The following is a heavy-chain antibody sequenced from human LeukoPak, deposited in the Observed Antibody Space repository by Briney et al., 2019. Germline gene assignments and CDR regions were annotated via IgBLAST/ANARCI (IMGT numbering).Heavy chain of an antibody. D-gene: IGHD5-12*01. CDR3: ARFGYSGWNLEN. J-gene: IGHJ4*02. CDR2: INQRGNLK. V-gene: IGHV3-7*01. Sequence: GGSLRLSCAASGFSFRDFWMTWVRQAPGKGLEWVANINQRGNLKYYVDSVKGRFTISRDDAESSLYVQMNNLKDEDTAVYYCARFGYSGWNLENWGQGTLVTVSS. CDR1: GFSFRDFW.